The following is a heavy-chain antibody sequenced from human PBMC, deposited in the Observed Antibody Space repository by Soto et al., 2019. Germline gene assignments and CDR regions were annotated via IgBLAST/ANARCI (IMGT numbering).Heavy chain of an antibody. J-gene: IGHJ4*02. D-gene: IGHD3-9*01. Sequence: EVQLVESGGGLVQPGRSPRLSCAASGFTFDDYAMHWVRQAPGKGLEWVSGISWNSGSIGYADSVKGRFTISRDNAKNSLYLQMNSLRAEDTALYYCAKASKRYYDILTGYYGAEDFDYWGQGTLVTVSS. CDR3: AKASKRYYDILTGYYGAEDFDY. CDR1: GFTFDDYA. CDR2: ISWNSGSI. V-gene: IGHV3-9*01.